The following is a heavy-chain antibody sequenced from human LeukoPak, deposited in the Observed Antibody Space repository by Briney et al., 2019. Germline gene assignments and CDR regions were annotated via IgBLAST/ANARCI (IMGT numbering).Heavy chain of an antibody. CDR2: IYHSGST. J-gene: IGHJ4*02. CDR1: GGSISSGGYS. CDR3: ASGRIQLWSGTPGFDY. V-gene: IGHV4-30-2*01. D-gene: IGHD5-18*01. Sequence: SETLSLTCAVSGGSISSGGYSWSWIRQPPGKGLEWIGYIYHSGSTYYNPSLKSRVTISVDRSKNQFSLKLSSVTAADTAVYYCASGRIQLWSGTPGFDYWGQGTLVTVSS.